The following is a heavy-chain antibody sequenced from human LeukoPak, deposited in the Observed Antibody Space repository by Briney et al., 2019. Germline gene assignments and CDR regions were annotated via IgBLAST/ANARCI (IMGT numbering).Heavy chain of an antibody. V-gene: IGHV4-38-2*02. CDR3: ARGQYHLLYWYFDL. D-gene: IGHD2-2*01. J-gene: IGHJ2*01. CDR2: IYSSGST. Sequence: SETLSLTCTVSGYSISSGYYWGWIRQPPGKGLEWIGSIYSSGSTNYNPSLKSRVTMSVDTSKNQFSLKLSSVTAADTAVYYCARGQYHLLYWYFDLWGRGTLVTVSS. CDR1: GYSISSGYY.